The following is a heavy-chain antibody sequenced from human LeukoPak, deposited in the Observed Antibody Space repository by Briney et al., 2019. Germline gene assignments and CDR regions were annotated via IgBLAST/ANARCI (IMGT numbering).Heavy chain of an antibody. Sequence: GGSLRLSRAASGISFSSHGMHWVRQAPGMGLEWVAVIWYDGSNIYYADSVKGRFTISRDNSKNTLYLQMNSLRAEDTALYYCARARNDYDSNGFSFLDYWAREPWSPSPQ. V-gene: IGHV3-33*01. CDR3: ARARNDYDSNGFSFLDY. D-gene: IGHD3-22*01. CDR1: GISFSSHG. CDR2: IWYDGSNI. J-gene: IGHJ4*02.